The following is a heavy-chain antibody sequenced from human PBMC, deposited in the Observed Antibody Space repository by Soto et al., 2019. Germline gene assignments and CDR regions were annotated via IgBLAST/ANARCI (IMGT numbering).Heavy chain of an antibody. D-gene: IGHD6-19*01. V-gene: IGHV3-48*01. Sequence: GGSLRLSCAASGFTLIKYPMNWVRQVPGKGLEWVSYINNNSGIVYYADSVKGRFTISRDNAKNTLYLQMNSLRAEDTAVYYCAKGVPGIAVAGTGYFQHWARAPWSPSPQ. CDR1: GFTLIKYP. J-gene: IGHJ1*01. CDR3: AKGVPGIAVAGTGYFQH. CDR2: INNNSGIV.